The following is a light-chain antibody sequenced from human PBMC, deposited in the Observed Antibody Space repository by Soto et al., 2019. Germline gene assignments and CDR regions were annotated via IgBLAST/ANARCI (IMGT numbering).Light chain of an antibody. J-gene: IGKJ4*01. Sequence: DVQMTQAPSSLSASVGDRVTITCRSSQGISNYLAWYHQKPGKVPKLLIYAASILQAVVPSRFSGSGSGTDFTLNLSSLQPADVATYYCQQYNSAPRTFGGGTNVEIK. CDR2: AAS. CDR3: QQYNSAPRT. V-gene: IGKV1-27*01. CDR1: QGISNY.